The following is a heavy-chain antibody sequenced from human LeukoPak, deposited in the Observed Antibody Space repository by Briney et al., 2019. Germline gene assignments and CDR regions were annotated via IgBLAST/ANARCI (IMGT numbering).Heavy chain of an antibody. D-gene: IGHD6-19*01. V-gene: IGHV3-23*01. J-gene: IGHJ4*02. CDR2: ISAGGDST. CDR1: TFTFSSYA. Sequence: GGSLRLSCAASTFTFSSYAMSWVRQAPGKGLEWVSTISAGGDSTNYADSVKGRFTISRDNSKNTLSLQMSSLRAEDTAVYYCAKDQAGGWYYYWGQRTLVTVSS. CDR3: AKDQAGGWYYY.